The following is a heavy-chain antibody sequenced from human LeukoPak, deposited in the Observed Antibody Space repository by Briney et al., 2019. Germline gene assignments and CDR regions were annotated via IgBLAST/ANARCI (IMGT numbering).Heavy chain of an antibody. CDR3: VRSLRSADF. V-gene: IGHV3-74*01. CDR1: GFTFSNYW. J-gene: IGHJ4*02. Sequence: GGSLRLSCEASGFTFSNYWMHWVRQAPGKGLMWVSQISTDGSQTFYADSVKGRFTISRDNAKNTLFLQMDSLRPEDTAVYYCVRSLRSADFWGQGILVTVSS. CDR2: ISTDGSQT.